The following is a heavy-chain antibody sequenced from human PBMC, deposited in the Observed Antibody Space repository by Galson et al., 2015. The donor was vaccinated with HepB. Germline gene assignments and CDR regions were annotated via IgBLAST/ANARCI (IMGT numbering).Heavy chain of an antibody. V-gene: IGHV1-24*01. CDR1: GYTLTELS. J-gene: IGHJ5*02. D-gene: IGHD6-19*01. CDR2: FDPEDGET. CDR3: ATDTMRSSAGWFDP. Sequence: CKVSGYTLTELSLHWVRQAPGKGLEWMGGFDPEDGETIYAQKFQGRVTMTEDTSTDTAYMELSSLRSEDTAVYYCATDTMRSSAGWFDPWGQGTLVTVSS.